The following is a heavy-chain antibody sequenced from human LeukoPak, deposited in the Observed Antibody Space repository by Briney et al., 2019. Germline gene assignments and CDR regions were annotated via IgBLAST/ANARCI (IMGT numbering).Heavy chain of an antibody. V-gene: IGHV3-7*03. D-gene: IGHD6-19*01. Sequence: HPGRSLRLSCAASGFTFSSYGMHWVRQAPGKGLQWVGHIKNDGSETYYLDSLKGRFSISRDNTNNALYLQMNSLRVEDTAVYYCVKNDGWFHLAQWGQGTLVTVSS. CDR3: VKNDGWFHLAQ. J-gene: IGHJ4*02. CDR1: GFTFSSYG. CDR2: IKNDGSET.